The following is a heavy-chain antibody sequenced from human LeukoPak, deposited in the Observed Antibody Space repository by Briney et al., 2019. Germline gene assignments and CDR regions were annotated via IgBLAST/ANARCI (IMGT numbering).Heavy chain of an antibody. V-gene: IGHV3-33*01. CDR1: GFTSSSYG. CDR2: IWYDGSNK. Sequence: GGSLRLSCAASGFTSSSYGMHWVRQAPGKGLEWVAVIWYDGSNKYYADSVKGRFTISRDNSKNPLYLQMNSLRAEDTAVYYCARLDGAGGYYYGMDVWGQGTTVTVSS. J-gene: IGHJ6*02. D-gene: IGHD4/OR15-4a*01. CDR3: ARLDGAGGYYYGMDV.